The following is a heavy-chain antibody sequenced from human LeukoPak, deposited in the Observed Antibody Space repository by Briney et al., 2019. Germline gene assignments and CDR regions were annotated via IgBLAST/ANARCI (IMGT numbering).Heavy chain of an antibody. V-gene: IGHV1-2*02. CDR2: INPNSGGT. CDR3: ARVEATVGFAFDI. D-gene: IGHD2-21*02. CDR1: GYTFTGYY. Sequence: ASVKVSCKASGYTFTGYYMHWVRQAPGQRLEWMGWINPNSGGTNYAQKFQGRVTMTRDTSISTAYMELSRLRSDDTAVYYCARVEATVGFAFDIWGQGTMVTVSS. J-gene: IGHJ3*02.